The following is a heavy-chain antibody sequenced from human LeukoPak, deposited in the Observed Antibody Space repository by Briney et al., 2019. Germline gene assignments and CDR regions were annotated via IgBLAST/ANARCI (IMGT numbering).Heavy chain of an antibody. CDR3: ARGGYSSGWSSFDY. Sequence: SETLSLTCTVSGGSISSYYWSWIRQPPGKGLEWIGYIYYSGSTNYNPSLKSRVTISVDTSKNQFSLKLSSVTAADTAVYYYARGGYSSGWSSFDYWGQGTLVTVSS. J-gene: IGHJ4*02. CDR2: IYYSGST. D-gene: IGHD6-19*01. CDR1: GGSISSYY. V-gene: IGHV4-59*01.